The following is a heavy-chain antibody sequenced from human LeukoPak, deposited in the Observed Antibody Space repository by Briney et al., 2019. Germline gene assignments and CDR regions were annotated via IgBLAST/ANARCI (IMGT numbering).Heavy chain of an antibody. CDR3: ARQEYSCGEKALWYFDL. CDR2: IYYTGST. D-gene: IGHD6-19*01. V-gene: IGHV4-39*01. J-gene: IGHJ2*01. Sequence: SETLSLTCTVSGGSISSRSHYWGWIRQPPGKGLEWIGSIYYTGSTSYNPSLKSRVSISVDTSKNQFSLKLTSVSAADTAVYYFARQEYSCGEKALWYFDLWGRGTLVTVSS. CDR1: GGSISSRSHY.